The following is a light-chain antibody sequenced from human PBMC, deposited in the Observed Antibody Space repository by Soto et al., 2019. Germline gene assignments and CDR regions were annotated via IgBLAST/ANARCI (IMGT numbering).Light chain of an antibody. CDR3: QQLNSYPLT. CDR2: AAS. CDR1: QGLSNY. Sequence: DIQLTQSPSFLPAYVGVRVTITCRASQGLSNYLAWYQQKPGKAPGLLMYAASTLQRGVSSRYSGSGSGTEFTLTINNLQPEDLATYYSQQLNSYPLTFDGGTKVETK. J-gene: IGKJ4*01. V-gene: IGKV1-9*01.